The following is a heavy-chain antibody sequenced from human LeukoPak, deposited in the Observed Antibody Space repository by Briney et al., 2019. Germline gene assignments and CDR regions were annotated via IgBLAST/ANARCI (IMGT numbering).Heavy chain of an antibody. J-gene: IGHJ6*03. CDR3: AREGGHYYYIDV. CDR1: GDSVSSNGAA. Sequence: SQTLSLTCAISGDSVSSNGAAWHWIRQSPSRGLEWLGRTYYRSKWSSDYAVSMKSRITIRPDTSKNQFSLQLNSVTPEDTAVYFCAREGGHYYYIDVWGKGTTVTVSS. V-gene: IGHV6-1*01. CDR2: TYYRSKWSS. D-gene: IGHD3-16*01.